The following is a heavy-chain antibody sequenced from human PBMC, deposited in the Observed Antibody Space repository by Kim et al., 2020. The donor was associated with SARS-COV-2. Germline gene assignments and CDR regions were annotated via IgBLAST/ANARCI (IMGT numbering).Heavy chain of an antibody. CDR2: INAGNGNT. CDR3: ARDRGPQNPLTYGSGSYDY. D-gene: IGHD3-10*01. J-gene: IGHJ4*02. Sequence: ASVKVSCKASGYTFTSYAMHWVRQAPGQRLEWMGWINAGNGNTKYSQKFQGRVTITRDTSASTAYMELSSLRSEDTAVYYCARDRGPQNPLTYGSGSYDYWGQGTLVTVSS. CDR1: GYTFTSYA. V-gene: IGHV1-3*01.